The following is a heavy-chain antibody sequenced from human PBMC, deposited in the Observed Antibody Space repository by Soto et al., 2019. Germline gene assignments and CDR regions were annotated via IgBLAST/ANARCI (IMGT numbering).Heavy chain of an antibody. CDR3: ARGSFKRDTAMDNGPYYYYYYMDV. J-gene: IGHJ6*03. D-gene: IGHD5-18*01. Sequence: QVQLVQSGAEVKKPGSSVKVSCKASGGTFSSYTISWVRQAPGQGLEWMGRIIPILGIANYAQKFQGRVTITADKSTSTAYMELSSLRSEDTAVYYCARGSFKRDTAMDNGPYYYYYYMDVWGKGTTVTVSS. CDR2: IIPILGIA. CDR1: GGTFSSYT. V-gene: IGHV1-69*02.